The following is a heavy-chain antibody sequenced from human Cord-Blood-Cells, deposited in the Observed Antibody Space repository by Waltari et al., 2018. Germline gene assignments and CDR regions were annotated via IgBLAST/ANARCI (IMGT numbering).Heavy chain of an antibody. Sequence: QVQLQESGPGLVKPSQTLSLTCTVSGGSISSGGYYWSWIRQHPGKGLEWIGYIYYSGCTYYSPSLKSRVTISVDTSKNQFSLKLSSVTAADTAVYYCASGSGYSGYDFGNFDYWGQGTLVTVSS. D-gene: IGHD5-12*01. V-gene: IGHV4-31*03. CDR2: IYYSGCT. CDR3: ASGSGYSGYDFGNFDY. J-gene: IGHJ4*02. CDR1: GGSISSGGYY.